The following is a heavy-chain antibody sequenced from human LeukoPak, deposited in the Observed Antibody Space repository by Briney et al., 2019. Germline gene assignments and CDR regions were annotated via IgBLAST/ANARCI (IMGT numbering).Heavy chain of an antibody. J-gene: IGHJ4*02. D-gene: IGHD3-10*01. CDR1: GFTFDDYA. CDR2: ISGDGDNT. CDR3: AKDMWRFGELDYDY. V-gene: IGHV3-43*02. Sequence: GGSLRLSCAASGFTFDDYAMHWVRQAPGKGLEWVSLISGDGDNTYYADTVKGRFTISRDNSKNSLYLQMNSLRTEDTALYYCAKDMWRFGELDYDYWGQGTLVTVSS.